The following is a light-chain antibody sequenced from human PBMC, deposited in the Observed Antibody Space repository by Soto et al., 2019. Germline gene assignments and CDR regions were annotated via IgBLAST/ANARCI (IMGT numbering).Light chain of an antibody. CDR3: SSYSSTSNVV. V-gene: IGLV2-14*01. CDR2: EIS. Sequence: QSALTQPASVSGSPGQSITISCTGTSSDVGGYNYVSWYQPHPGKSPTLMIYEISNRPSGVSNRFSGSKSGNTAVLAISGVQAEDEAAYYCSSYSSTSNVVFGGGTKLTVL. CDR1: SSDVGGYNY. J-gene: IGLJ2*01.